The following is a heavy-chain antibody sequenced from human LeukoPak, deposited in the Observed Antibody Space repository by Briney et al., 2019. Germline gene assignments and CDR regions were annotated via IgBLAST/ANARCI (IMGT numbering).Heavy chain of an antibody. D-gene: IGHD5-24*01. CDR1: GGSISSSSYY. CDR2: IYYSGST. CDR3: ARGETGNLEIATITEFFY. Sequence: SETLSLTCTVSGGSISSSSYYWGWIRQPPGKGLEWIGSIYYSGSTYYNPSLKSRVTISVDTSKNQFSLKLSSVTAADTAVYYCARGETGNLEIATITEFFYWGQGTLVTVSS. J-gene: IGHJ4*02. V-gene: IGHV4-39*07.